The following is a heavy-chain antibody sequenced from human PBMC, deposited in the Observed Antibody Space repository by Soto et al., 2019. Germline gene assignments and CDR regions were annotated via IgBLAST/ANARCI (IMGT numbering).Heavy chain of an antibody. V-gene: IGHV1-18*01. CDR3: ARRDGGTSSHYYYYYMDV. J-gene: IGHJ6*03. CDR1: GYTFTSYG. CDR2: ISAYNGNT. Sequence: ASVKVSCKASGYTFTSYGISWVRQAPGQGLEWMGWISAYNGNTNYAQKLQGRVTMTTDTSTSTAYMELRSLRSDDTALYYCARRDGGTSSHYYYYYMDVWGKGTTVTVSS. D-gene: IGHD1-26*01.